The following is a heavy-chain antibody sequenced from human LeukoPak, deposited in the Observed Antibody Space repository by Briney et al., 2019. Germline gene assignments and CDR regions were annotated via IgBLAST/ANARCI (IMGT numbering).Heavy chain of an antibody. CDR3: ARDRGKGGYVDY. V-gene: IGHV3-33*01. CDR1: GFTFNTYA. CDR2: IRYDESNR. J-gene: IGHJ4*02. Sequence: TGGSLRLSCAASGFTFNTYAMHWVRQAPGKGLEWVAVIRYDESNRYYSDSVKGRFTIPRDNSKNTLYLQMNSLRAEDTAVYYCARDRGKGGYVDYWGQGTLVTVSS. D-gene: IGHD3-10*01.